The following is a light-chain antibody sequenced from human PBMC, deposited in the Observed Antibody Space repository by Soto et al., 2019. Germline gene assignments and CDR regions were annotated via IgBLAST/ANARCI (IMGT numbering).Light chain of an antibody. CDR1: DSNIGSNS. Sequence: QSVLTQPPSASGTAGQVVTISCSGGDSNIGSNSVYWYQHLPRMAPKLLIYYNNQRPSGVPDRFSGSRSGTSASLAIVGLRSDDEAVDDCASWDASMRADVLGNGSKVTV. CDR2: YNN. CDR3: ASWDASMRADV. J-gene: IGLJ1*01. V-gene: IGLV1-47*02.